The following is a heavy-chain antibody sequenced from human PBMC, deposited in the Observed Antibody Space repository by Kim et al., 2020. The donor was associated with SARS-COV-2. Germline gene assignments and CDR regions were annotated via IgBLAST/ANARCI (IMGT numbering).Heavy chain of an antibody. D-gene: IGHD1-26*01. CDR2: ISSSSYI. CDR1: GFTFSSYS. J-gene: IGHJ3*02. Sequence: GGSLRLSCAASGFTFSSYSMNWVRQAPGKGLEWVSSISSSSYIYYADSVKGRFTISRDNAKNSLYLQMNSLRAEDTAVYYCATGATLTVDAFDIWGQGTMVTVSS. V-gene: IGHV3-21*01. CDR3: ATGATLTVDAFDI.